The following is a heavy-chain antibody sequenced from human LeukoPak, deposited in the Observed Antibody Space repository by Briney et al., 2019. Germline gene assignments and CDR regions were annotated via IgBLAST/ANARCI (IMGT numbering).Heavy chain of an antibody. V-gene: IGHV4-34*01. Sequence: SETLSLTCAVYGGSFSGYYWSWIRQPPGKGLEWIGEINHSGSTNYNPSLKSRVTISVDTSKNQFSLKLSSVIAADTAMYYCARHESYANALHIWGQGTMVAVSS. D-gene: IGHD3-16*01. CDR3: ARHESYANALHI. CDR1: GGSFSGYY. J-gene: IGHJ3*02. CDR2: INHSGST.